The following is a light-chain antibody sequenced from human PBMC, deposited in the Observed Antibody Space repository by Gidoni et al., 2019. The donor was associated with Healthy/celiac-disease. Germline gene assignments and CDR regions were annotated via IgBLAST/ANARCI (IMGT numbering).Light chain of an antibody. CDR1: QRVISY. CDR3: QHWPSA. CDR2: DAS. J-gene: IGKJ4*01. Sequence: EIVMTQSTATLSLSPGEIATLSYQASQRVISYLAWYPQKPGQAPSFLIYDASNRATCIPARFSGSGSWTDFTLTIRSLEPEDFAVYYCQHWPSAFGGGTKVEIK. V-gene: IGKV3-11*01.